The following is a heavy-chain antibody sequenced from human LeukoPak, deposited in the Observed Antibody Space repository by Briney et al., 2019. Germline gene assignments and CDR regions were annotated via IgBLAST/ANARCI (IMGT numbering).Heavy chain of an antibody. Sequence: SETLSLTCTVSGYSISSGYYWGWIRQPPGKGLEWIGSIYHSGSTYYNPSLKSRVTISVDTSKNQFSLKLSSVTAADTAVYYCARDRIRGPQVNWGQGTLVTVSS. CDR2: IYHSGST. D-gene: IGHD2/OR15-2a*01. J-gene: IGHJ4*02. V-gene: IGHV4-38-2*02. CDR1: GYSISSGYY. CDR3: ARDRIRGPQVN.